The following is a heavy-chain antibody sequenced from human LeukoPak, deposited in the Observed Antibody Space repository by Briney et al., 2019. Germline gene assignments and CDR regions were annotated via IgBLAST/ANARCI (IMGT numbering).Heavy chain of an antibody. J-gene: IGHJ3*02. Sequence: SGTLSLTCTVSGASISSSYWSWIRQPPGKRLEWIGYIYYNGNTNSNPSLKSRVTISADTSKNQFSLNLGSATAADTAVYYCVRGNYDNRGYSNAFDIWGHGAMVTVSS. CDR2: IYYNGNT. D-gene: IGHD3-22*01. CDR1: GASISSSY. V-gene: IGHV4-59*01. CDR3: VRGNYDNRGYSNAFDI.